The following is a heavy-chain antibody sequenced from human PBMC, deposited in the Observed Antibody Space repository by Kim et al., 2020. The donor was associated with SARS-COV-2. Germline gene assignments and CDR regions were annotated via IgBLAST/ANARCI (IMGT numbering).Heavy chain of an antibody. CDR3: ARDRGLELGYYFDY. D-gene: IGHD3-16*01. V-gene: IGHV1-69*04. J-gene: IGHJ4*02. Sequence: AQKFQGRVTITADKSTSTAYMELSSLRSEDTAVYYCARDRGLELGYYFDYWGQGTLVTVSS.